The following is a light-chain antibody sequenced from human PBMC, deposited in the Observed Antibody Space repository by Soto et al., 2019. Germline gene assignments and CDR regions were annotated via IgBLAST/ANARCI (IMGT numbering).Light chain of an antibody. CDR3: QQYYSTPPT. V-gene: IGKV4-1*01. Sequence: DIVMTQSPDSLAVSLGERATINCKSSQSVLYSSNNQNYLAWYQQKPGQPPKLLIYWASTRESGVPDRFSGSGSGTDFTLTISSLQAEDVAVYYCQQYYSTPPTFGQ. CDR2: WAS. J-gene: IGKJ1*01. CDR1: QSVLYSSNNQNY.